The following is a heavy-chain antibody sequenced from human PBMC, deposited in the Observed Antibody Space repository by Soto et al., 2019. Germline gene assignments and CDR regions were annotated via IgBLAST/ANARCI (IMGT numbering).Heavy chain of an antibody. CDR3: AHRGYMSGNWDQGYLDR. J-gene: IGHJ4*02. CDR1: GFSLTTSGVG. Sequence: QITLKESGPTRVKPTQTLTLTCTFSGFSLTTSGVGVGWIRQPPGKALEWLAVIYWDDDKRYNPSLKSRLSIIKDTTQNHVVLTMTYMDPVDTATYFCAHRGYMSGNWDQGYLDRWGQGTLVTVSS. D-gene: IGHD7-27*01. V-gene: IGHV2-5*02. CDR2: IYWDDDK.